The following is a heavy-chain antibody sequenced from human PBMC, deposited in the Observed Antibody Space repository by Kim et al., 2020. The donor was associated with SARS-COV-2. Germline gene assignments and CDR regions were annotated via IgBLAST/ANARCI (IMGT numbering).Heavy chain of an antibody. CDR1: GFTFSDYY. V-gene: IGHV3-11*01. J-gene: IGHJ4*02. CDR2: ISSSGSTI. CDR3: ARPSPVYYGSGSLDY. Sequence: GGPLRLSCAASGFTFSDYYMSWIRQAPGKGLEWVSYISSSGSTIYYADSVKGRFTISRDNAKNSLYLQMNSLRAEDTAVYYCARPSPVYYGSGSLDYWGQGTLVTVSS. D-gene: IGHD3-10*01.